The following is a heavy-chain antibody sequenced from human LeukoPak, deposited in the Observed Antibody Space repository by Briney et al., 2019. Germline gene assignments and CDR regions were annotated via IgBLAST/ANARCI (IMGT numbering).Heavy chain of an antibody. J-gene: IGHJ4*02. CDR2: ISYDGSNK. CDR1: GFTFSSYG. Sequence: GRSLRLSCAASGFTFSSYGMHWVRQAPGKGLEWVAVISYDGSNKYYADSVKGRFTISRDNSKNTLYLQMNSLRAEDTAVYYCAKVGSGYVGRTDFDYWGQGTLVTVSS. D-gene: IGHD5-12*01. V-gene: IGHV3-30*18. CDR3: AKVGSGYVGRTDFDY.